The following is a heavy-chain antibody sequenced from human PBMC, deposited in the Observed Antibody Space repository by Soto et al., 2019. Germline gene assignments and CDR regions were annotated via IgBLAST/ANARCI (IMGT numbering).Heavy chain of an antibody. Sequence: QVQLVQSGVEVKKPGASVKVSCKASGYTFTTYGISWVRQAPGQGLEWVGWVSPYDGDTNYADALQGRVTMTTDTSTTTAYMELRSLRSDDTAMYYCARDHGGSYQADSFDHWGQGTLVIVSS. CDR2: VSPYDGDT. CDR3: ARDHGGSYQADSFDH. CDR1: GYTFTTYG. J-gene: IGHJ5*02. V-gene: IGHV1-18*01. D-gene: IGHD1-26*01.